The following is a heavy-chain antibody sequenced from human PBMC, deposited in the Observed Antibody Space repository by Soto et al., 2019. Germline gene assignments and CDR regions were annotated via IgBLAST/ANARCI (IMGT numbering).Heavy chain of an antibody. V-gene: IGHV3-74*01. J-gene: IGHJ4*02. Sequence: QPGGSLSLPCAASGFSFTRFWMYWVRQTPRKGLEWVSRISSDGTTTSYPDSVEGRFTVSRDNAKNTLYLQMNSLRPDDTAVYYCARVQVDGFPPYFDYWGQGTLVTVSS. D-gene: IGHD2-21*01. CDR2: ISSDGTTT. CDR3: ARVQVDGFPPYFDY. CDR1: GFSFTRFW.